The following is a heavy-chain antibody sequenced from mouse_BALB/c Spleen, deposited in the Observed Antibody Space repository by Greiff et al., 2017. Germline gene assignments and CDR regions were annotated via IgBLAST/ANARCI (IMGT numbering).Heavy chain of an antibody. CDR1: GFTFSSFG. D-gene: IGHD2-4*01. CDR2: ISSGSSTI. J-gene: IGHJ3*01. V-gene: IGHV5-17*02. Sequence: DVMLVESGGGLVQPGGSRKLSCAASGFTFSSFGMHWVRQAPEKGLEWVAYISSGSSTIYYADTVKGRFTISRDNPKNTLFLQMTSLRSEDTAMYYCARDYDYDGFAYWGQGTLVTVSA. CDR3: ARDYDYDGFAY.